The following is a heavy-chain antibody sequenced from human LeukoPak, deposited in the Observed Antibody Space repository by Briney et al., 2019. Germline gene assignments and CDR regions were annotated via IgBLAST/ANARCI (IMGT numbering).Heavy chain of an antibody. CDR3: AGLTLFDP. V-gene: IGHV1-2*02. J-gene: IGHJ5*02. CDR1: GYTFTAYY. Sequence: ASVKVSCKASGYTFTAYYVHWVRQAPGQGLEWMGWINPKSGATNYAQKFQGRVTMTSDTSINTAYMELRWLRSDDTAMYYCAGLTLFDPWGQGTLVTVSS. CDR2: INPKSGAT.